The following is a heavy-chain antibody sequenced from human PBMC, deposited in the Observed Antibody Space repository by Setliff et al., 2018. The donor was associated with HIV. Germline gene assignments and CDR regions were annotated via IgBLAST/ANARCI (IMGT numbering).Heavy chain of an antibody. J-gene: IGHJ6*03. Sequence: ASVKVSCKASGYTFTSYAMYWVRQAPGQRLEWMGWINAGNGNTKYSQKFQGRVTITRDTSASTAYMELSSLRSEDTAVYYCARSGDYSNYYYYYYMDVWGKGTTVTVSS. CDR1: GYTFTSYA. D-gene: IGHD4-4*01. CDR2: INAGNGNT. CDR3: ARSGDYSNYYYYYYMDV. V-gene: IGHV1-3*01.